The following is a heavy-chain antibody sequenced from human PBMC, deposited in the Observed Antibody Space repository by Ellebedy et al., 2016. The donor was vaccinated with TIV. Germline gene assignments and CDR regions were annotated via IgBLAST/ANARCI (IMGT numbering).Heavy chain of an antibody. V-gene: IGHV1-2*02. CDR3: ARERVTKVDY. CDR2: INPNGGGT. CDR1: GYAFTDYY. J-gene: IGHJ4*02. Sequence: ASVKVSXXASGYAFTDYYLHWVGQAPGQGIEWMGWINPNGGGTTSAKKFHGRVTVIGDSSISTAYIELSGLTSDDTAVYYCARERVTKVDYWGQGTLVSVSS.